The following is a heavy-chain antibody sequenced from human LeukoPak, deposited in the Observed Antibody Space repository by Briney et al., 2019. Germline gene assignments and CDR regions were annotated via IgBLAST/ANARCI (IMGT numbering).Heavy chain of an antibody. CDR3: AREGSMTARPFVSIDY. J-gene: IGHJ4*02. D-gene: IGHD6-6*01. V-gene: IGHV4-4*07. Sequence: SETLSLTCTVSGGSIRTYYWSWIRKPAGKALEWIGRIHTSGSTDYNPSLESRVSMSVDTSKNQFSLKLRSVTAADTDVYYCAREGSMTARPFVSIDYWGQGTLVTVSS. CDR2: IHTSGST. CDR1: GGSIRTYY.